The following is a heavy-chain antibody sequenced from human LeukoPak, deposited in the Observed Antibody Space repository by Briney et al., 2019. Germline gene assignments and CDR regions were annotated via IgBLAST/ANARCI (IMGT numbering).Heavy chain of an antibody. D-gene: IGHD6-19*01. J-gene: IGHJ4*02. CDR2: ITSSSNL. CDR1: GFTFSRCA. Sequence: PGGSLRLSCAASGFTFSRCAMSWVRQAPGKGLQWVSSITSSSNLYYSDSVRGRFSISRDNSKNTLYLQMNNPRAEDTAVYYCAKRDVLGGWYHDYWGQGTLVTVSS. CDR3: AKRDVLGGWYHDY. V-gene: IGHV3-23*01.